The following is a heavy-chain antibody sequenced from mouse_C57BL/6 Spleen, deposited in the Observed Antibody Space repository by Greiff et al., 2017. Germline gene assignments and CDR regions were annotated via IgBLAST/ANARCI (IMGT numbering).Heavy chain of an antibody. Sequence: QVQLQQSGAELVRPGASVTLSCKASGYTFTDYEMHWVKQTPVHGLEWIGAIDPETGGTAYNQKFKGKAILTADKSSSTAYMELRSLTSEDSAVYYCTRFWSGAMDYWGQGTSVTVSS. D-gene: IGHD3-1*01. J-gene: IGHJ4*01. V-gene: IGHV1-15*01. CDR3: TRFWSGAMDY. CDR1: GYTFTDYE. CDR2: IDPETGGT.